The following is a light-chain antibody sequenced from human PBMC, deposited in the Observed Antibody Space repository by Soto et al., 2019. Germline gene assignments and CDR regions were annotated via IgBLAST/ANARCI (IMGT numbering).Light chain of an antibody. J-gene: IGKJ1*01. V-gene: IGKV1-27*01. CDR1: QGISNY. CDR2: AAS. Sequence: DIQMTQSPSSLSASVGDRVTITCRASQGISNYLAWYQQKPGKVPKLLIYAASTLQSGIPSWFSGSGSGTDLTLTSSLLQPKDISTNFFPKQNSSPCTVAQGTNVGI. CDR3: PKQNSSPCT.